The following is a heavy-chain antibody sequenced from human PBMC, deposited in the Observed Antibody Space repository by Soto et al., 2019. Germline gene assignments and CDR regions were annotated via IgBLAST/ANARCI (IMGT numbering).Heavy chain of an antibody. D-gene: IGHD5-12*01. J-gene: IGHJ3*02. Sequence: SQILSLTCAISGDSVSSNSAAWNWIRQSPSRGLEWLGRTYYRSKWYNDYAVSVKSRITINPDTSKNQFSLQLNSVTPEDTAVYYCARVRRYSGYDYPQDAFDIWGQGTMVTVSS. CDR1: GDSVSSNSAA. CDR3: ARVRRYSGYDYPQDAFDI. V-gene: IGHV6-1*01. CDR2: TYYRSKWYN.